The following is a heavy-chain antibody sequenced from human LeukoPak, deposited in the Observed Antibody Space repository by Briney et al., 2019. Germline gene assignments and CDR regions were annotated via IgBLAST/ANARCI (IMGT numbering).Heavy chain of an antibody. CDR2: ISSSSGGYT. Sequence: GGSLRLSCAASGLTFIDYYMSWIRQAPGKGLEWISYISSSSGGYTRYAESVRGRSTISRDNAKNSLYLQMNSLRVEDTAVYFCARDSLVDYIDYWGQGILVTVSS. CDR1: GLTFIDYY. CDR3: ARDSLVDYIDY. V-gene: IGHV3-11*06. D-gene: IGHD4/OR15-4a*01. J-gene: IGHJ4*02.